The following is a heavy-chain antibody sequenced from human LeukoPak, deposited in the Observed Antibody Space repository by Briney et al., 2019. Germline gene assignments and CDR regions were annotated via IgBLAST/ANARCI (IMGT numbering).Heavy chain of an antibody. CDR2: IKQDGSEK. J-gene: IGHJ4*02. Sequence: GGSLRLSCATSGFTFSSYWMSWVRQAPGKGLEWVANIKQDGSEKYYVDSVKGRFTISRDNAKNSLYLQMNSLRAEDTAVYYCARGGCSGGSCYSVPPNYWGQGTLVTVSS. CDR1: GFTFSSYW. V-gene: IGHV3-7*01. CDR3: ARGGCSGGSCYSVPPNY. D-gene: IGHD2-15*01.